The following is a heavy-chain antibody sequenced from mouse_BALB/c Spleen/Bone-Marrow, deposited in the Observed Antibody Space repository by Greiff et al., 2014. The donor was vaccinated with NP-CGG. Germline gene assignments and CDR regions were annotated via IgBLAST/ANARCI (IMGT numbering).Heavy chain of an antibody. D-gene: IGHD1-1*01. J-gene: IGHJ3*01. V-gene: IGHV6-6*02. CDR2: IRLKSNNYAT. CDR3: TRDYSY. Sequence: DVMLVESGGGLVQPGGSMKLSCVASGFTFSNYWMNWVRQSPEKGLEWVAEIRLKSNNYATHYAESAKGRFTISRDDSKSSVYLQMNNLRAEDTGIYYCTRDYSYWGQGTLVTVSA. CDR1: GFTFSNYW.